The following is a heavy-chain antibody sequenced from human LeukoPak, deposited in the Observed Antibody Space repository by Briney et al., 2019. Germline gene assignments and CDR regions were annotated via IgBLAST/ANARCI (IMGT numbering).Heavy chain of an antibody. CDR2: LNEDGSTA. J-gene: IGHJ5*02. CDR3: VRERIYYSDLAYKERENFDP. Sequence: GGSLRLSCAASGFTFSLYWMHWVRQGPGKRLMWVSRLNEDGSTADYADSVKSRFKMSRDNAKGKVFLEMRSLTVEDTTIYFCVRERIYYSDLAYKERENFDPWGRGTLVTVSS. V-gene: IGHV3-74*01. D-gene: IGHD2-15*01. CDR1: GFTFSLYW.